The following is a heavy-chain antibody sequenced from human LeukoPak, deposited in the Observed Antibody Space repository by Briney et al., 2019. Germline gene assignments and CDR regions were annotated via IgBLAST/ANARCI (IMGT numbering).Heavy chain of an antibody. Sequence: GASVKVSCKASGYTFTGYYMHWVRQAPGQGLEWMGWIKPKSGGTNYAQKFQGRVTMTTDTSINTVYMELSSLQSDDTAMYYCARGVSYYDSSGYYTFDFWGQGTLVTVSS. CDR2: IKPKSGGT. J-gene: IGHJ4*02. CDR3: ARGVSYYDSSGYYTFDF. CDR1: GYTFTGYY. D-gene: IGHD3-22*01. V-gene: IGHV1-2*02.